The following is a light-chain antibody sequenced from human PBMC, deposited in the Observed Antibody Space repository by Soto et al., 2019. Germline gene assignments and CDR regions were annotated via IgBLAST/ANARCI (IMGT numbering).Light chain of an antibody. V-gene: IGLV2-14*01. CDR1: SSDVGGYNY. CDR3: SSYTSSSTFHVV. J-gene: IGLJ2*01. CDR2: DVS. Sequence: QSALTQPASVSGSPGQSITISCTGTSSDVGGYNYVSWYQQHPGKAPKLMIYDVSNRPSGVSNRFSGSKSGNTASLTISGLQADDEADYYCSSYTSSSTFHVVFGGGTKLTVL.